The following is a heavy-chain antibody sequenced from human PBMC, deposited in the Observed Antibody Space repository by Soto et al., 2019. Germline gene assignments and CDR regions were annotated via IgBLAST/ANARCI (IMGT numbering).Heavy chain of an antibody. Sequence: GGSLRLSCAASGFTFSSYAMHWVRQAPGKGLEWVAVISYDGSNKYYADSVKGRFTISRDNSKNTLYLQMNSLRAEDTAVYYCARVGAAAGTVDIWGQGTMVTVSS. V-gene: IGHV3-30-3*01. J-gene: IGHJ3*02. CDR1: GFTFSSYA. CDR2: ISYDGSNK. D-gene: IGHD6-13*01. CDR3: ARVGAAAGTVDI.